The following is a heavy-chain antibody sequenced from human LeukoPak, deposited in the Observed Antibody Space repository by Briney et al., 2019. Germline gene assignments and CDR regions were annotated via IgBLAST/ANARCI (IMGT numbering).Heavy chain of an antibody. CDR1: GFTVSSNY. Sequence: GGSLRLSCAASGFTVSSNYMSWVRQAPGKGLEWVAVIWYDGSNKYYADSVKGRFTISRDNSKNTLYLQMNSLRAEDTAVYYCARDYDSTYGMDVWGQGTTVTVSS. D-gene: IGHD3-22*01. V-gene: IGHV3-33*08. CDR2: IWYDGSNK. CDR3: ARDYDSTYGMDV. J-gene: IGHJ6*02.